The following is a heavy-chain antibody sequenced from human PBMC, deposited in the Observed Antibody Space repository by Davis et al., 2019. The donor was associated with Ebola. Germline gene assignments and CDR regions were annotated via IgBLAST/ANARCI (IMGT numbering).Heavy chain of an antibody. CDR1: GGSISSSSYY. V-gene: IGHV4-39*01. J-gene: IGHJ4*02. Sequence: SETLSLTCTVPGGSISSSSYYWGWIRQPPGKGLEWIGSFYYSGSTYYNPSLKSRVTISVDTSKNQFSLKLSSVTAADTAVYYCASMGASGSYYDYWGQGTLVTVSS. CDR3: ASMGASGSYYDY. D-gene: IGHD1-26*01. CDR2: FYYSGST.